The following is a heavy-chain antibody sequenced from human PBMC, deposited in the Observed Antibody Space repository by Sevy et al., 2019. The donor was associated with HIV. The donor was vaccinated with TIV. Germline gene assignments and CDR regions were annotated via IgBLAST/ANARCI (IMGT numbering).Heavy chain of an antibody. CDR3: AREWFGELQGAFDI. J-gene: IGHJ3*02. Sequence: SETLSLTCTVSGGSISSYYWSWIRQPPGKGLEWIGYIYYSGSTNYNPSLKSRVTISVDTSKNQFSLKLSSMTAADTAVYYCAREWFGELQGAFDIWGQGTMVTVSS. CDR2: IYYSGST. D-gene: IGHD3-10*01. V-gene: IGHV4-59*01. CDR1: GGSISSYY.